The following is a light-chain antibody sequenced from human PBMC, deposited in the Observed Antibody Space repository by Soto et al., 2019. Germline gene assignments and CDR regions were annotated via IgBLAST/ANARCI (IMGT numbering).Light chain of an antibody. CDR3: QQSYSTPLT. Sequence: EIVMTQSPATLSVSPGERATLSCRASESVSSNLAWYQQKPGQAPRFLIYGASTRATGIPARFSGSGSGTDFTLTISSLQPEDFATYYCQQSYSTPLTFGGGTKV. V-gene: IGKV3-15*01. CDR2: GAS. J-gene: IGKJ4*01. CDR1: ESVSSN.